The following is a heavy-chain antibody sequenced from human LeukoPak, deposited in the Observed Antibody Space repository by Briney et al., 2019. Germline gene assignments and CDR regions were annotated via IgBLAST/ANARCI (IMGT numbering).Heavy chain of an antibody. CDR1: GYTLTELS. CDR2: FDPEDGET. D-gene: IGHD3-10*01. Sequence: ASVKVSCKVSGYTLTELSMHWVRQAPGKGIEWMGGFDPEDGETIYAQKFQGRVTMTEDTSTDTAYMELSSMRSEDTAVYYCARPAFHYYGSGSYPKNANWFDPWGQGTLVTVSS. J-gene: IGHJ5*02. V-gene: IGHV1-24*01. CDR3: ARPAFHYYGSGSYPKNANWFDP.